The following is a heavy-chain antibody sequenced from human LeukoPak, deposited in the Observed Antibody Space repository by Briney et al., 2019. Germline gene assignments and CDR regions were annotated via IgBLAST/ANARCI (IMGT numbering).Heavy chain of an antibody. CDR1: GGSISSTNYY. J-gene: IGHJ3*02. V-gene: IGHV4-39*07. D-gene: IGHD3-9*01. Sequence: PSETLSLTCTVSGGSISSTNYYWGWIRQPPGKGLEWIGSIYYSGSTYYNPSLKSRVTISVDTSKNQFSLKLSSVTAADTAVYYCARDRLRYFDWLLTDAFDIWGQGTMVTVSS. CDR3: ARDRLRYFDWLLTDAFDI. CDR2: IYYSGST.